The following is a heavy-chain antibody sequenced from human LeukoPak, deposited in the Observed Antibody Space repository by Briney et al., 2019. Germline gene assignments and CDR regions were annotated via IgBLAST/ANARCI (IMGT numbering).Heavy chain of an antibody. D-gene: IGHD2-15*01. CDR2: ISNNGGYT. CDR1: GFTFNSSA. V-gene: IGHV3-23*01. Sequence: GSLRLSCAASGFTFNSSAMSWVRQAPGKGLEWVSAISNNGGYTYYADSVQGRFTISRDNSKSTLCLQMNSLRAEDTAVYYCAKQLGYCSDGSCYFPYWGQGTLVTVSS. CDR3: AKQLGYCSDGSCYFPY. J-gene: IGHJ4*02.